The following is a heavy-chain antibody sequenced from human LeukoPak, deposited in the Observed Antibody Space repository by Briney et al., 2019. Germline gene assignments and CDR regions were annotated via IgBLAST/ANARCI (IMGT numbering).Heavy chain of an antibody. CDR1: GGTFSSYA. J-gene: IGHJ5*02. Sequence: ASVKVSCKASGGTFSSYAISWVRQAPGQGLEWMGGIIPIFGTANYAQKFQGRVTITADKSTSTAYMELSSLRSEDTAVYYCARDYDILTGRAPNWFDPWGQGTLVTVSS. V-gene: IGHV1-69*06. D-gene: IGHD3-9*01. CDR3: ARDYDILTGRAPNWFDP. CDR2: IIPIFGTA.